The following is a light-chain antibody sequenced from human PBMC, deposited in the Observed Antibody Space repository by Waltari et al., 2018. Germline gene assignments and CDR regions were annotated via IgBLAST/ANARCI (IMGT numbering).Light chain of an antibody. J-gene: IGLJ1*01. Sequence: SYDLTQPPSVSVSPGQTATITCSGDKLGDKYVFWYQQKPGQSPVLVLYQDAKRTSGIPARFSGSNSGNTATLTIRMTQPMDEADYYCQVWDTTRGFYGSGTKVTVL. CDR1: KLGDKY. CDR3: QVWDTTRGF. CDR2: QDA. V-gene: IGLV3-1*01.